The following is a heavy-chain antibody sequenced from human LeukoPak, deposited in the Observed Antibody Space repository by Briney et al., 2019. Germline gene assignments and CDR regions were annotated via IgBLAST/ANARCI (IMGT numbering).Heavy chain of an antibody. CDR1: GGSISSYY. V-gene: IGHV4-59*08. J-gene: IGHJ6*02. Sequence: SETLSLTCTVSGGSISSYYWSWIRQPPGKGLEWIGYIYYSGSTNYNPSLKSRVTISVDTSKNQFSLKLGSVTAADTAVYYCARHGGPHYYYGMDVWGQGTTVTVSS. CDR2: IYYSGST. CDR3: ARHGGPHYYYGMDV. D-gene: IGHD3-3*01.